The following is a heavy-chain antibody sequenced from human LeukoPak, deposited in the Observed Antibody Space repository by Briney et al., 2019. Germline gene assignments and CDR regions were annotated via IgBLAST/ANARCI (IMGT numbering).Heavy chain of an antibody. J-gene: IGHJ5*02. CDR2: IYPGDSDT. CDR1: GYSFTSYW. Sequence: GESLKISCKGSGYSFTSYWIGWVRQMPGKGLEWMGIIYPGDSDTRYSPSFQGQVTISADRSINTAYLQWSSLKASDTAMYYCARSAISGWNYKGWFDPWGQGTLVTVSS. D-gene: IGHD6-19*01. V-gene: IGHV5-51*01. CDR3: ARSAISGWNYKGWFDP.